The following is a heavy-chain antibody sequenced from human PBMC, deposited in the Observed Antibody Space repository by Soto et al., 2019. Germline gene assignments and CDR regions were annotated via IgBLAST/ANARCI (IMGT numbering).Heavy chain of an antibody. CDR1: GYTFTSYG. V-gene: IGHV1-18*01. D-gene: IGHD3-22*01. CDR2: ISAYNGNT. Sequence: ASVKVSCKASGYTFTSYGISWVRQAPGQGLEWMGWISAYNGNTNYAQKLQGRVTMTTDTSTSTAYTELRSLRSDDTAVYYCARQCYYDSSGYWSCYAFDIWGQGTMVTVSS. J-gene: IGHJ3*02. CDR3: ARQCYYDSSGYWSCYAFDI.